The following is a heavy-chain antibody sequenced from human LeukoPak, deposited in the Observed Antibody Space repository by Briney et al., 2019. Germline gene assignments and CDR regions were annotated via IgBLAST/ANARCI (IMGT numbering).Heavy chain of an antibody. Sequence: SETLSLTCTVSGGSISSSSYYWGWLRQPPGKGLEWIGSIYYSGSTYSNPSLNRRATITVDTSKNQFSLKLSLGTDAATAVYYCARHGRITIFGVVIISWFDPWGQGAQVTVSS. CDR1: GGSISSSSYY. CDR2: IYYSGST. D-gene: IGHD3-3*01. CDR3: ARHGRITIFGVVIISWFDP. J-gene: IGHJ5*02. V-gene: IGHV4-39*01.